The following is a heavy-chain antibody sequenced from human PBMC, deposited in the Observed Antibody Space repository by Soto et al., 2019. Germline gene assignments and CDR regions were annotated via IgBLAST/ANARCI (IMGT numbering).Heavy chain of an antibody. CDR1: GYTFTSYA. D-gene: IGHD2-21*01. V-gene: IGHV1-3*01. J-gene: IGHJ6*02. CDR3: ASRVLCDMDV. CDR2: INANSGNT. Sequence: ASVKVSCKASGYTFTSYAMHWVRQAPGQRLEWMGRINANSGNTLYAQKLQGRLTLTTDTSTSTAYMDLNSLKSEDSAVYYCASRVLCDMDVWGQGTTVTVSS.